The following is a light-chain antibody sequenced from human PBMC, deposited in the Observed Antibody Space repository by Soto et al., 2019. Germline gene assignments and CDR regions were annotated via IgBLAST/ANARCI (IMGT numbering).Light chain of an antibody. CDR2: GAT. V-gene: IGKV1-39*01. J-gene: IGKJ5*01. Sequence: IQMTQSPSSLSASVGDRVTITCRASQAIGNYLNWYQQKPGKAPNLLIFGATTLQSGVSSRFSGSGYGTNFTLIISVLQPEDFAIYYCQQCHATPLTFGQGTDWRL. CDR3: QQCHATPLT. CDR1: QAIGNY.